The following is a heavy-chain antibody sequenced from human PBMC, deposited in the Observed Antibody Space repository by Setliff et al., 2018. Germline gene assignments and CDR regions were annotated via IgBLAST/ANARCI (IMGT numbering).Heavy chain of an antibody. CDR1: GYRYSTYG. D-gene: IGHD3-22*01. V-gene: IGHV1-18*01. CDR3: ARINFYVSSGYYYAPDF. J-gene: IGHJ4*02. CDR2: VSDNNGNT. Sequence: ASVKVSCKASGYRYSTYGISWVRQAPGQGLEWMAWVSDNNGNTNYAKSFQGRVTMTTDTSATTAYMELKNLRSDDTAVYYCARINFYVSSGYYYAPDFWGQGTLVTVS.